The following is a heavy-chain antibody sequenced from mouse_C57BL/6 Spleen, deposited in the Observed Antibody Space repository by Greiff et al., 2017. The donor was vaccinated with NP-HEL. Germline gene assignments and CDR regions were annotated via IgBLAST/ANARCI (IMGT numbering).Heavy chain of an antibody. CDR2: IHPNSGST. Sequence: QVQLQQPGAELVKPGASVKLSCKASGYTFTSYWMHWVKQRPGQGLEWIGMIHPNSGSTNYNEKFKSKATLTVDKSSSTAYMQLSSLTSEDSAVYYCARVAITTVRGFAYWGQGTLVTVSA. V-gene: IGHV1-64*01. CDR3: ARVAITTVRGFAY. D-gene: IGHD1-1*01. J-gene: IGHJ3*01. CDR1: GYTFTSYW.